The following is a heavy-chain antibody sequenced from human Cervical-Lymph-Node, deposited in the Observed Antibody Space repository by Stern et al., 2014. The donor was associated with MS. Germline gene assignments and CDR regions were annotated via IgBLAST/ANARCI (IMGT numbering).Heavy chain of an antibody. CDR1: GYTFTNYY. CDR3: AKQKGRDYFFDY. CDR2: LNPSGGVT. J-gene: IGHJ4*02. D-gene: IGHD3-10*01. Sequence: QVQLVQSGAEVKKPGASVNISCKASGYTFTNYYLHWVRQAPGQGLEWMGILNPSGGVTIYAQKFQGRVTMTGDTSTATMQLSSLRSEDTAVYYCAKQKGRDYFFDYWGQGTLLTVSS. V-gene: IGHV1-46*03.